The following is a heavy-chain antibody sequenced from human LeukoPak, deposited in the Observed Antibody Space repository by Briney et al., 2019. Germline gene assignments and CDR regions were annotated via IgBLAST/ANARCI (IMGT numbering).Heavy chain of an antibody. Sequence: KPSETLSLTCTVSGRPINNYCWNWIRPAPGKGLEWMGYVSYCGGTNYNPSLKGRVTISLGPASNQFPVNLGSVTAGVTAVYFCARVLWGDFNYSFGRCVWGQGTTVTVS. CDR2: VSYCGGT. D-gene: IGHD2-21*01. V-gene: IGHV4-59*08. CDR1: GRPINNYC. CDR3: ARVLWGDFNYSFGRCV. J-gene: IGHJ6*01.